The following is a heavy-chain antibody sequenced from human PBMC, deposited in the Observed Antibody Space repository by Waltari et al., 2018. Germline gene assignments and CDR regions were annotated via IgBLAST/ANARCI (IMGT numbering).Heavy chain of an antibody. V-gene: IGHV3-48*03. D-gene: IGHD1-26*01. Sequence: EVQVVESGGALVQPGGSLRLSCAASGFTFGSYEMNWVRQAPGKGLEWVAYITSTGTFVYYADAVKGRFTISRDNAKKSLSLQMESLRAEDTALYYCVSSGSFRQFNYWGRGTLVTVSS. CDR3: VSSGSFRQFNY. J-gene: IGHJ4*01. CDR2: ITSTGTFV. CDR1: GFTFGSYE.